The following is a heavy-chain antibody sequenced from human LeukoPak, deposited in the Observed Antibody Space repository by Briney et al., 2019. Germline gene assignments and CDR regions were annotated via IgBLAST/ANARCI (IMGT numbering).Heavy chain of an antibody. D-gene: IGHD3-16*01. CDR2: INPSGGST. J-gene: IGHJ5*02. Sequence: ASVKVSCKVSGYTLTELSMHWVRQAPGQGLEWMGIINPSGGSTSYAQKFQGRVTMTRDTSTSTVYMELSSLRSEDTAVYYCARFHSYGPDNWFDPWGQGTLVTVSS. CDR3: ARFHSYGPDNWFDP. V-gene: IGHV1-46*01. CDR1: GYTLTELS.